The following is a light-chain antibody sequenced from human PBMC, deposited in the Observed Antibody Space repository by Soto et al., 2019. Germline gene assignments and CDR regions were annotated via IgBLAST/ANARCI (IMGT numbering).Light chain of an antibody. J-gene: IGLJ3*02. Sequence: QSVLTQPPSASGTPGQRVTISCSGSRSNIGSDTVNWYQQLPGTAPKLLIYTNNQRPSGVPDRFSGSKSGTSASLAISGLQSEDEADYYCASWDGSLNGWVFGGGTKLTFL. CDR1: RSNIGSDT. CDR2: TNN. CDR3: ASWDGSLNGWV. V-gene: IGLV1-44*01.